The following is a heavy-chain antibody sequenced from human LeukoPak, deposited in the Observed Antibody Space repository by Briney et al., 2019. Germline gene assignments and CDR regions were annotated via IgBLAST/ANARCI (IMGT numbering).Heavy chain of an antibody. J-gene: IGHJ6*03. V-gene: IGHV1-69*05. CDR3: ARAETAAMGRHGYYYYYMDV. D-gene: IGHD2-2*01. CDR2: IIPIFGTA. Sequence: GASVKVSCKASGGTFSSYAISWVRQAPGQGLEWMGGIIPIFGTANYAQKFQGRVTITTDESTSTAYMELSSLRSEDTAVYYCARAETAAMGRHGYYYYYMDVWGKGTTVTVSS. CDR1: GGTFSSYA.